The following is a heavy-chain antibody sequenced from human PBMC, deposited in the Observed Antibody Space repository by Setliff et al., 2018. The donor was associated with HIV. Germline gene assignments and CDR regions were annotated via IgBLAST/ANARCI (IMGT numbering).Heavy chain of an antibody. V-gene: IGHV5-51*01. J-gene: IGHJ2*01. CDR3: ARLGSANWYFDL. Sequence: GESLKISCKASGYGFTSYWIGWVRQMPGKGLEWVGIIYPGDSDTRYSPSFQGQVTFSTDESITTAYLQWSSLKASDTAMYYCARLGSANWYFDLWGRGTLVTVSS. D-gene: IGHD2-15*01. CDR2: IYPGDSDT. CDR1: GYGFTSYW.